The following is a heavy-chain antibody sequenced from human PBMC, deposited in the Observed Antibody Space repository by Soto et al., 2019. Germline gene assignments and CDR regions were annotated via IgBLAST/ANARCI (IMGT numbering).Heavy chain of an antibody. D-gene: IGHD3-22*01. CDR3: ARAFFYQGSDSRGYSFDAFDF. Sequence: ASVKVSCKASGYTFTGSGMSWVRQAPGQGLEWMGWISAHTGSSEYAQRFQGRVTMTTDRSTSTAYMELRSLRSDDTAVYYCARAFFYQGSDSRGYSFDAFDFWGPGTLVTVSS. J-gene: IGHJ3*01. CDR1: GYTFTGSG. CDR2: ISAHTGSS. V-gene: IGHV1-18*01.